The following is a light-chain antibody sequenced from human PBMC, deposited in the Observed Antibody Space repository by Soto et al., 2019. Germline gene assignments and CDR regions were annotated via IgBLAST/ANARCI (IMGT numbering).Light chain of an antibody. CDR3: QHRSNWPRT. J-gene: IGKJ1*01. CDR2: DAS. V-gene: IGKV3-11*01. Sequence: EIVLTQSPATLSLSPGERATLSCRASQSVSSYLAWYQQKPGQAPRLLIYDASNRATGIPARFSGSGSGTDFTLTISSLEPEDFEVYYCQHRSNWPRTFGQGTKVEI. CDR1: QSVSSY.